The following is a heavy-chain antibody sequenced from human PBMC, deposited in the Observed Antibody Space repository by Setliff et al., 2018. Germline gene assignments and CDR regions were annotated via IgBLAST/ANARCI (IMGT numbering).Heavy chain of an antibody. CDR2: IYRDGNT. CDR3: ARDGYGDDWNTFVDVYYYYMDA. CDR1: GYSINSGYY. V-gene: IGHV4-38-2*02. J-gene: IGHJ6*03. D-gene: IGHD5-18*01. Sequence: SETLSLTCAVSGYSINSGYYWGWIRQSPGKGLEWIGSIYRDGNTYYNPSLRSRVTISVDTSKNQFSLNLSSVTAADTAVYYCARDGYGDDWNTFVDVYYYYMDAWGKGTTVTVSS.